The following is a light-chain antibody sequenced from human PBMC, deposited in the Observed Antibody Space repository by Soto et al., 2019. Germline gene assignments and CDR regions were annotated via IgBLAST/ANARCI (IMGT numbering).Light chain of an antibody. CDR1: QSISSW. V-gene: IGKV1-5*01. CDR3: QQYNSYPIT. CDR2: DAS. J-gene: IGKJ5*01. Sequence: IQMTQSHSSLYASVGDRVSIRCGGSQSISSWLARYQQKPGKAPKLLIYDASSLESGVPSRFSGSGSGTEFTLTISSLQPDDFATYYCQQYNSYPITFGQGTRLEIK.